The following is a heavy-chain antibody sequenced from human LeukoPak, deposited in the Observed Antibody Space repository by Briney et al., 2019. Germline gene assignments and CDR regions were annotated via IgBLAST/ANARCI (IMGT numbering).Heavy chain of an antibody. Sequence: ASVKVSCKASGYTFTSYGIGWVRQAPGQGLEWMGWISAYNGNTNYAQKLQGRVTMTTDTSTSTAYMELRSLRSDDTAVYYCARDLGYCTNGVCYEPFDYWGQGTLVTVSS. CDR1: GYTFTSYG. CDR3: ARDLGYCTNGVCYEPFDY. V-gene: IGHV1-18*01. J-gene: IGHJ4*02. D-gene: IGHD2-8*01. CDR2: ISAYNGNT.